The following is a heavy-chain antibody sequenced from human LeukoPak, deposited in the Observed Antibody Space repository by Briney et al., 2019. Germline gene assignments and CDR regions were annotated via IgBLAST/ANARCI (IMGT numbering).Heavy chain of an antibody. J-gene: IGHJ3*02. CDR3: ARRNDFDI. Sequence: SETLSLTCTVSGGSISGFHWNWVRQPPGKGLEWIGYIYYSGRTDSNPSLKSRVTVSVDTSKNQFNLRLTSVTAADTAMYYCARRNDFDIWGPGTMVTVSS. CDR1: GGSISGFH. V-gene: IGHV4-59*08. CDR2: IYYSGRT.